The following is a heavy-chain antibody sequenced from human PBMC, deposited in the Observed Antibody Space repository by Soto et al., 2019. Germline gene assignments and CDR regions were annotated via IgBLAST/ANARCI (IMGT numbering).Heavy chain of an antibody. CDR3: ARRRYYNDSSGYYPDLDY. J-gene: IGHJ4*02. CDR2: MNPNSGNT. D-gene: IGHD3-22*01. CDR1: GYTFTSYD. V-gene: IGHV1-8*01. Sequence: QVQLVQSGAEVKKPGASVKVSCKASGYTFTSYDINWVRQATGQGLEWMGWMNPNSGNTGYAQKFQGRVTMTRNTSISTAYMELSSLRSEDTAVYYCARRRYYNDSSGYYPDLDYWGQGTLVTVSS.